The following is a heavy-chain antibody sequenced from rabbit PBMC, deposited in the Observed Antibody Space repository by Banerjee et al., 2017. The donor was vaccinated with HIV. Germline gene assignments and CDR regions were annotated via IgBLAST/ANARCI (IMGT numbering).Heavy chain of an antibody. CDR3: ARDLTGVIGWNFNL. Sequence: QEQLEESGGGLVQPGGSLKLSCKASGFIFSDNYAMCWVRQAPGKGLEWIACIYSSNGDKWYASWVNGRFTISSHNAQNTLYLQLNSLTAADTATYFCARDLTGVIGWNFNLWGPGTLVTVS. D-gene: IGHD1-1*01. CDR1: GFIFSDNYA. J-gene: IGHJ4*01. V-gene: IGHV1S43*01. CDR2: IYSSNGDK.